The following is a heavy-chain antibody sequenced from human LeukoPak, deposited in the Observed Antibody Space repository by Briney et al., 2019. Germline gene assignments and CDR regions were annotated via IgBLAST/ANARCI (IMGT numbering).Heavy chain of an antibody. V-gene: IGHV4-39*01. CDR2: IYYSGST. Sequence: YPSETLSLTCTVPGVSISSSSYYWGWIRQPPGKGLEWIGSIYYSGSTYYNPSPKSRITISVDTSKDQFSLKLSSVTAADTAVYYCARRHMIVHPCEVLDWGQGNLVTVSS. CDR3: ARRHMIVHPCEVLD. D-gene: IGHD3-22*01. J-gene: IGHJ4*02. CDR1: GVSISSSSYY.